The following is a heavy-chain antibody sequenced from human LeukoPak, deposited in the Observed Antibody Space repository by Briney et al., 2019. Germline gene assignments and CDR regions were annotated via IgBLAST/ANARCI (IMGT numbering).Heavy chain of an antibody. V-gene: IGHV4-34*01. CDR1: GGSFSGYY. D-gene: IGHD3-16*02. CDR2: INHSGST. CDR3: ARLGRGDYVWGSYRYGGGFDY. Sequence: NPSETLSLTCAVYGGSFSGYYWSWIRQPPGKGLEWIGEINHSGSTNYNPSLKSRVTISVDTSKNQFSLKLSSVTAADTAVYYCARLGRGDYVWGSYRYGGGFDYWGQGTLVTVSS. J-gene: IGHJ4*02.